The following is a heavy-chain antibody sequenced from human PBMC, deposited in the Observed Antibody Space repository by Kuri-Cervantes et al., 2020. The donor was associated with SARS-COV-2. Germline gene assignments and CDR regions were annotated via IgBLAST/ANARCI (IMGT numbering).Heavy chain of an antibody. J-gene: IGHJ4*02. V-gene: IGHV3-23*01. D-gene: IGHD2-15*01. Sequence: GESLKISCEASGFIFSDYAMDWVRQAPGKGLEWVSAISGSGGSTYYADSVKGRFTISRDNSKNTLYLQMNSLRAEDTAVYYCAKIGTQYCSAGSCYVDYWGQGTLVTVSS. CDR1: GFIFSDYA. CDR2: ISGSGGST. CDR3: AKIGTQYCSAGSCYVDY.